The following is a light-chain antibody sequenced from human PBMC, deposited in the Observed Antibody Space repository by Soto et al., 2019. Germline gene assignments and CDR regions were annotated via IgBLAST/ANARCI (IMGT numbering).Light chain of an antibody. CDR2: AAA. CDR1: QSVSSAF. J-gene: IGKJ2*01. Sequence: IVLTPSPGTLSLSPGERATLSCRASQSVSSAFFAWYQQKPGQPLRLLIYAAASRATGIPDRFSGSGSATDFTLTISRLEPEDFAVYYCQQYGDSPPTFGRGTKVDIK. V-gene: IGKV3-20*01. CDR3: QQYGDSPPT.